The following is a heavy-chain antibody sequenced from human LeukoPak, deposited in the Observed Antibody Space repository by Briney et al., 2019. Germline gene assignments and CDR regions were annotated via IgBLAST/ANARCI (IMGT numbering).Heavy chain of an antibody. J-gene: IGHJ4*02. CDR1: GFSLSSYG. Sequence: PGGSLRLSCAASGFSLSSYGMHWVRQAPGKGLEWVAVISYDGSNKYYADSVKGRLTISRDNSKNTLYLQMNSLRSEDTAVYYCAKEDTAMVRVDFDYCGQGNLVTVSS. CDR3: AKEDTAMVRVDFDY. CDR2: ISYDGSNK. V-gene: IGHV3-30*18. D-gene: IGHD5-18*01.